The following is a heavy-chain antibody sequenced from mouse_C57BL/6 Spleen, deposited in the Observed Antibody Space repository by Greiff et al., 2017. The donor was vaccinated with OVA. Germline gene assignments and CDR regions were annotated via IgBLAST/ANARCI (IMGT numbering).Heavy chain of an antibody. CDR3: AREAYYSNYEGFAY. V-gene: IGHV1-64*01. CDR2: IHPNSGST. CDR1: GYTFTSYW. J-gene: IGHJ3*01. Sequence: VQLQQPGAELVKPGASVKLSCKASGYTFTSYWMHWVKQRPGQGLEWIGMIHPNSGSTNYNEKFKSKATLTVDKSSSTAYMQLSSLTSEDSAVYYCAREAYYSNYEGFAYWGQGTLVTVSA. D-gene: IGHD2-5*01.